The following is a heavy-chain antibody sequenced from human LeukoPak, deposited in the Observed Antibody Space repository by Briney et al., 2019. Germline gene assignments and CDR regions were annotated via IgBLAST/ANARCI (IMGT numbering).Heavy chain of an antibody. D-gene: IGHD1/OR15-1a*01. J-gene: IGHJ4*02. CDR3: AKDWFATTDY. CDR1: GFPFSVAW. V-gene: IGHV3-74*01. CDR2: ITTDETT. Sequence: GGSLRPSCAASGFPFSVAWMHWFRHVPGKGLMWVSRITTDETTTYADSVRGRFSISRDNAKNTVYLQMNSLRVEDTAVYYCAKDWFATTDYWGQGILVTVSS.